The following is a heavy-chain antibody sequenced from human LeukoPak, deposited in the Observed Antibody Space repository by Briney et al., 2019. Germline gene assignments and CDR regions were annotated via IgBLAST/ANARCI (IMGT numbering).Heavy chain of an antibody. D-gene: IGHD2-21*02. CDR2: ISSSSSYI. J-gene: IGHJ4*02. CDR3: ASGGDRGDPPTLDY. V-gene: IGHV3-21*01. CDR1: GFTFSSYS. Sequence: GGSLRLSCAASGFTFSSYSMNWVRQAPEKGLEWVSSISSSSSYIYYADSVKGRFTISRDNAKNSLYLQMNSLRAEDTAVYYCASGGDRGDPPTLDYWGQGTLVTVSS.